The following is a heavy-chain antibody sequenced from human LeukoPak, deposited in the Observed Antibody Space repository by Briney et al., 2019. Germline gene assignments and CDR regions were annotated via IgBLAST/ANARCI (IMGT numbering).Heavy chain of an antibody. D-gene: IGHD3-10*01. Sequence: SETLSLTCTVSGGSISSSTYYWGWARQPPGKGLEWIGNIYYDGSTYYNPSLKSRVTISIDTSKNQFSLKLSSVTAADTAVYYCARDRGRWPHYAFDIWGHGTMVTVSS. CDR2: IYYDGST. CDR1: GGSISSSTYY. CDR3: ARDRGRWPHYAFDI. J-gene: IGHJ3*02. V-gene: IGHV4-39*07.